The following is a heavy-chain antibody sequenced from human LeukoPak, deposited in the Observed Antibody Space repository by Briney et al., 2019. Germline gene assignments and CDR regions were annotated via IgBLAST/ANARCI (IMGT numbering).Heavy chain of an antibody. Sequence: ASVKVSCKASGYTFTGYYMHLVRQAPGQGLEWMGRINPNSGGTNYAQKFQGRVTMTRDTSISTAYMELSRLRSDDTAVYYCARVDGKSRETCYYYSSGYYDYGGQRTLVTVSS. J-gene: IGHJ4*02. D-gene: IGHD3-22*01. CDR2: INPNSGGT. CDR3: ARVDGKSRETCYYYSSGYYDY. CDR1: GYTFTGYY. V-gene: IGHV1-2*06.